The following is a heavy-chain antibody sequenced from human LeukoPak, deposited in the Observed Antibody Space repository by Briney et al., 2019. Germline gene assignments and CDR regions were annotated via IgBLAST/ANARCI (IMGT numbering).Heavy chain of an antibody. D-gene: IGHD3-22*01. CDR3: ARISSHISRYYYDSSGYERRGYYYYYYMDV. Sequence: SETLSLTCTVSGGSISSSSYYWGWIRQPPGKGLEWIGSIYYSGSTYYNPSLKSRVTISVDTSKNQFSLKLSSVTAADTAVYYCARISSHISRYYYDSSGYERRGYYYYYYMDVWGKGTTVTISS. CDR1: GGSISSSSYY. V-gene: IGHV4-39*07. CDR2: IYYSGST. J-gene: IGHJ6*03.